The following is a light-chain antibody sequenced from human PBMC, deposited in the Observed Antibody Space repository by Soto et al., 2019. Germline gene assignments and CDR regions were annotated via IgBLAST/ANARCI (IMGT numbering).Light chain of an antibody. CDR3: GTWDSRLSANV. J-gene: IGLJ1*01. V-gene: IGLV1-51*01. CDR2: EDN. Sequence: QSVLTQPPSVSAAPGQRVTIFCSGSTSNIGNNFVSWYQQLPGTAPKLLMYEDNKRPSGIPDRISGSKSGTSATLGITGLQTGDEADYYCGTWDSRLSANVFGTGTKVTVL. CDR1: TSNIGNNF.